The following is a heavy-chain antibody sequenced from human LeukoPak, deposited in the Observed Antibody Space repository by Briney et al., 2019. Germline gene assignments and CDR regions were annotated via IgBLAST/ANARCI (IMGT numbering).Heavy chain of an antibody. CDR3: AKPAYDILTGNYDYYYYMDV. Sequence: GGSLRLSCAASGFTFDDYGMSWVRQAPGKGLEWVSGINWNGGSTGYADSVKGRFTISRDNAKNSLYLQMNSLRAEDTALYYCAKPAYDILTGNYDYYYYMDVWGKGSTVTVSS. CDR1: GFTFDDYG. V-gene: IGHV3-20*04. D-gene: IGHD3-9*01. J-gene: IGHJ6*03. CDR2: INWNGGST.